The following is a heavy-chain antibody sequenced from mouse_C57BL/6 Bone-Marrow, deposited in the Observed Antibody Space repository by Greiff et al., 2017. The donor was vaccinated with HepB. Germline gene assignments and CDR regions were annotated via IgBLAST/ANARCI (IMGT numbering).Heavy chain of an antibody. CDR1: GYSITSGYY. Sequence: EVKLLESGPGLVKPSQSLSLTCSVTGYSITSGYYWNWIRQFPGNKLEWMGYISYDGSNNYNPSLNNRISITRDTSKNQFFLKLNSVTPEDTATYYCARDVERYFDYWGQGTTLTVSS. CDR2: ISYDGSN. J-gene: IGHJ2*01. CDR3: ARDVERYFDY. V-gene: IGHV3-6*01.